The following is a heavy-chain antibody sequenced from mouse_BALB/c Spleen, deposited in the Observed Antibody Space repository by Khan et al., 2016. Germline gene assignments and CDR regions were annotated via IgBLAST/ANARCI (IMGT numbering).Heavy chain of an antibody. V-gene: IGHV9-2-1*01. D-gene: IGHD1-2*01. CDR2: INTETGEP. J-gene: IGHJ2*01. CDR3: ARGFTTATGY. CDR1: GYTFTDYS. Sequence: QIQLVQSGPELKKPGETVKISCKASGYTFTDYSMHWVKQAPGKGLKWMGWINTETGEPTYADDFKGRFAFSLETSASTAYLQINNLKNEDTATXFCARGFTTATGYWGQGTTLTVSS.